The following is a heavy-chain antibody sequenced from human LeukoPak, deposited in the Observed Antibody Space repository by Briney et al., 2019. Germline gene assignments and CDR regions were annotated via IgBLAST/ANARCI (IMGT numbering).Heavy chain of an antibody. CDR3: ARSADYDFWSGYYTHPDYFDY. V-gene: IGHV1-46*01. CDR1: GYTFTSYY. Sequence: ASVKVSCKASGYTFTSYYMHWVRQAPGQGLEWMGIINPSGGSTSYAQKFQGRVTITRDTSASTAYMELSSLRSEDTAVYYCARSADYDFWSGYYTHPDYFDYWGQGTLVTVSS. J-gene: IGHJ4*02. CDR2: INPSGGST. D-gene: IGHD3-3*01.